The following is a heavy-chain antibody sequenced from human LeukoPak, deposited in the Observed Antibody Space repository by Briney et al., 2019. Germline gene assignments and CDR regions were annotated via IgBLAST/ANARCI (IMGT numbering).Heavy chain of an antibody. Sequence: GASVKVSCKASGYTFTSYDINWVRQATGQGLEWMGWMNPNSGNTGYAQKFQGRVTITRNISISTAYMELSSLRSEDTAVYYCARGLPPGGYYYYMDVWGKGTTVTVSS. J-gene: IGHJ6*03. D-gene: IGHD3-16*01. CDR1: GYTFTSYD. CDR2: MNPNSGNT. CDR3: ARGLPPGGYYYYMDV. V-gene: IGHV1-8*03.